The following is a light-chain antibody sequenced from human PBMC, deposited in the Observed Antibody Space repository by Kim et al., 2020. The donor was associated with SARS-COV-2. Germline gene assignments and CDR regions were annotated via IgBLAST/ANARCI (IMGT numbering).Light chain of an antibody. CDR3: LQYNTSPYT. Sequence: LAPRDSAPLSCRASQAVGNKHFVWYQQKIGQAPRVLIYGTSIRATGIPDRFSGSGSGTDFSLTISRQEPEDFATYYCLQYNTSPYTFGQGTKLEI. CDR1: QAVGNKH. J-gene: IGKJ2*01. V-gene: IGKV3-20*01. CDR2: GTS.